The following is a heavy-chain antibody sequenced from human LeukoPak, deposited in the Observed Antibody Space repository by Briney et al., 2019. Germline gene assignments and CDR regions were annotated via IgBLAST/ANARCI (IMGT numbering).Heavy chain of an antibody. CDR3: AKYSSSWYFDP. CDR1: GFTLSSYS. Sequence: GGSLRLSCAASGFTLSSYSMSWVRQAPGKGLEWVSAISGSGGSTYYADSVKGRFTISRDNSKNRLYLQMNSLRAEDTAVYYCAKYSSSWYFDPWGQGTLVTVSS. D-gene: IGHD6-13*01. J-gene: IGHJ5*02. V-gene: IGHV3-23*01. CDR2: ISGSGGST.